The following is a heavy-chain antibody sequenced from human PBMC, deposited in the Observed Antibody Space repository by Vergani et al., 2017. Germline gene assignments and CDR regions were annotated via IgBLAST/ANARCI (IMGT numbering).Heavy chain of an antibody. V-gene: IGHV3-7*01. CDR2: IKQDGSEK. CDR1: GFTFSSYG. Sequence: VQLVESGGGVVQPGRSLRLSCAASGFTFSSYGMHWVRQAPGKGLEWVANIKQDGSEKYYVDSVKGRFTISRDNAKNSLYLQMNSLRAEDTAVYYCARDDYYDSSFDYWGQGTLVTVSS. D-gene: IGHD3-22*01. CDR3: ARDDYYDSSFDY. J-gene: IGHJ4*02.